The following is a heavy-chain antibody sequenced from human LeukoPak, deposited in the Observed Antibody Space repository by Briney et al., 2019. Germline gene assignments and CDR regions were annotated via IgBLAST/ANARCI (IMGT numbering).Heavy chain of an antibody. CDR2: VSSSGGGM. J-gene: IGHJ4*02. CDR1: GFTLSSYE. V-gene: IGHV3-48*03. D-gene: IGHD6-13*01. CDR3: ATYSNRWSFDY. Sequence: QSGGSLRPSCAASGFTLSSYEMNWVRQAPGKGLEWVSYVSSSGGGMLYADSVKGRFTISRDNAKNSLYLQMNSLRDEDTAIYYCATYSNRWSFDYWGQGTLVTVSS.